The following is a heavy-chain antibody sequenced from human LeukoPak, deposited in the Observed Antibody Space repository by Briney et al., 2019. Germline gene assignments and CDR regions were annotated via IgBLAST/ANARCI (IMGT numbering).Heavy chain of an antibody. V-gene: IGHV4-61*05. CDR2: LYSSGST. D-gene: IGHD2-15*01. J-gene: IGHJ2*01. CDR1: GVSISTSTHY. CDR3: ARRVDATYWYFDL. Sequence: SETLSLTCTVSGVSISTSTHYWAWIRQPPGKGLEWVGCLYSSGSTNYNPSLKSRVTISVDTSKSQFSLRLSSVTAADTAVYYCARRVDATYWYFDLWGRGTLVTVSS.